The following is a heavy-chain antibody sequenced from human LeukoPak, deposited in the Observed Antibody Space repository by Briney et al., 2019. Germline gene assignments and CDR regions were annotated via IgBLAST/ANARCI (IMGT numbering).Heavy chain of an antibody. CDR3: AINDGSGSYYKSDY. J-gene: IGHJ4*02. CDR2: IDQSGSN. D-gene: IGHD3-10*01. Sequence: PSETLSLTCAVYGGSFSGFYWSWVRQSPGKGREWFGEIDQSGSNNYNPSLKSRVTLTIDTSKNQFSLKLNSVTAADTAVYYCAINDGSGSYYKSDYWGRGTLVTVSS. CDR1: GGSFSGFY. V-gene: IGHV4-34*01.